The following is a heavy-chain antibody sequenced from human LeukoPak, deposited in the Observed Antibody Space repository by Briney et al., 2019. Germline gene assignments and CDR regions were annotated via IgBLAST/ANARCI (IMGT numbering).Heavy chain of an antibody. CDR2: INPNSGGT. CDR3: ARDQGLVAYYYYYYMDV. D-gene: IGHD1-26*01. Sequence: ASVKVSCKASGYTFTGYYMHWVRQAPGQGLEWMGWINPNSGGTNYAQKFQGRVTMTRDTSISTAYMELSRLRSDDTAVYYCARDQGLVAYYYYYYMDVWGKGTTVTVSS. V-gene: IGHV1-2*02. CDR1: GYTFTGYY. J-gene: IGHJ6*03.